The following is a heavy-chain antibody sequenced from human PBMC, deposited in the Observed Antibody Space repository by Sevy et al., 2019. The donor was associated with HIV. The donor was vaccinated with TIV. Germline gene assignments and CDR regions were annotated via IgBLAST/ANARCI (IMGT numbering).Heavy chain of an antibody. Sequence: ASVKVSCKASGYTFTSYGISWVRQAPGQGLEWMGWISAYNGNTNYAQKLQGRVTMTTDTSTSTAYMELRSLRSDDTAVYYCAREYQDDFWSGYYKYHYYYGMDVWGQGTTVTVSS. CDR1: GYTFTSYG. CDR3: AREYQDDFWSGYYKYHYYYGMDV. V-gene: IGHV1-18*01. D-gene: IGHD3-3*01. CDR2: ISAYNGNT. J-gene: IGHJ6*02.